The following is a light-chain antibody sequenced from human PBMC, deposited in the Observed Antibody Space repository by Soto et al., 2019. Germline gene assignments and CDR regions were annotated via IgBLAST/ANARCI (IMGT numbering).Light chain of an antibody. CDR2: AAS. CDR1: QPISSW. CDR3: QPASSFPQT. V-gene: IGKV1-12*01. Sequence: DIQMPQSPSTVSASVGDRVTITCRASQPISSWLAWFRQSPGKAPELLIYAASTVHSVGPSRFSVSGSGTDFALTISGLQPEAFATYYCQPASSFPQTFGQGTRVDIK. J-gene: IGKJ2*01.